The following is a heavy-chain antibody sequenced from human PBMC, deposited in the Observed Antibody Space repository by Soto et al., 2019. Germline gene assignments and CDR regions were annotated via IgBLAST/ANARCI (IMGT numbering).Heavy chain of an antibody. CDR1: GFTFSSYS. Sequence: GGSLRLSCAASGFTFSSYSMNWVRQAPGKGLEWVSYISSSSSTIYYADSVKGRFTISRDNAKNSLYLQMNSLRAADTAVYYCAILSTSRYYYYMDVWGKGTTVTVSS. CDR2: ISSSSSTI. D-gene: IGHD2-2*01. J-gene: IGHJ6*03. V-gene: IGHV3-48*01. CDR3: AILSTSRYYYYMDV.